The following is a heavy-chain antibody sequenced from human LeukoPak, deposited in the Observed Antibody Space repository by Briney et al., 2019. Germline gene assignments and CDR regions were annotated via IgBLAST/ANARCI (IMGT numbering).Heavy chain of an antibody. CDR3: ARGSPCGGDCFPLDS. CDR1: XXSVNSANNY. CDR2: VYYSGFA. Sequence: VSXXSVNSANNYWTWVRQPPGKGLEWIGYVYYSGFANYNASLESRVTLALDTSGNHFSLRMTSVTAADTAVYFCARGSPCGGDCFPLDSWGQGTPVTVSS. D-gene: IGHD2-21*02. J-gene: IGHJ4*02. V-gene: IGHV4-30-4*01.